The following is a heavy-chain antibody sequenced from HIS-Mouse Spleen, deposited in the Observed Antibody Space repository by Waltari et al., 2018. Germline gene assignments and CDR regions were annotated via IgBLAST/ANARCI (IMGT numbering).Heavy chain of an antibody. V-gene: IGHV3-74*01. D-gene: IGHD2-8*01. Sequence: RINSDGSSTSYADSVKGRFTISRDNAKNTLYLQMNSLRAEDTAVYYCARAGGNPPPHLYPFYFWGKG. J-gene: IGHJ3*01. CDR2: INSDGSST. CDR3: ARAGGNPPPHLYPFYF.